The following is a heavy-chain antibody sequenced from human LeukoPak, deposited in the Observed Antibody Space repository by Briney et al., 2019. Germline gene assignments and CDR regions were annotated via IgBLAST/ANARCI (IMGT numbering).Heavy chain of an antibody. CDR2: INPNSGGT. Sequence: ASVKVSCKASGYTFTGYYMHWVRLAPGQGLEWMGRINPNSGGTNYAQKFQGRVTMTRDTSIGTAYMELSRLRSDDTAVYYCARDWADIVLMVYATNFDYWGQGTLVTVSS. J-gene: IGHJ4*02. CDR3: ARDWADIVLMVYATNFDY. V-gene: IGHV1-2*06. D-gene: IGHD2-8*01. CDR1: GYTFTGYY.